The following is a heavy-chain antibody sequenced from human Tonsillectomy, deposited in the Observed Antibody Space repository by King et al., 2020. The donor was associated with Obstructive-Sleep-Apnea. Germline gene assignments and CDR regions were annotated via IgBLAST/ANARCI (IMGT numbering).Heavy chain of an antibody. Sequence: PLQESGPGLVKPSETLSLTCTVSGGSISSSSYYWGWIRQPPGKGLEWIGSIYYSGSTYYNPSLKSRVTISVDTSKNQFSLKLSSVTAADTAVYYCARAPAPPNYYDSSGYLDYWGQGTLVTVSS. V-gene: IGHV4-39*07. D-gene: IGHD3-22*01. CDR3: ARAPAPPNYYDSSGYLDY. CDR2: IYYSGST. J-gene: IGHJ4*02. CDR1: GGSISSSSYY.